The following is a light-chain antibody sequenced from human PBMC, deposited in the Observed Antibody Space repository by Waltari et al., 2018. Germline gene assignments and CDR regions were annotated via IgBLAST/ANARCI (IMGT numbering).Light chain of an antibody. J-gene: IGLJ3*02. CDR2: QDN. Sequence: SYEVTQPPSVSVSPGQTAIITCSGAKLGDKYACWYQQRPGQSPVLLIYQDNKRPSGIPERFSGSNSGNTATLTISGTQAMDEADYYCQTWDSATAVFGGGTKLAVL. CDR3: QTWDSATAV. V-gene: IGLV3-1*01. CDR1: KLGDKY.